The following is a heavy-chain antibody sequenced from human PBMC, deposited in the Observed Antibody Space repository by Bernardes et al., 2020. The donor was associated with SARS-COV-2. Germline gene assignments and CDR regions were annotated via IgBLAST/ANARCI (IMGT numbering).Heavy chain of an antibody. J-gene: IGHJ4*02. D-gene: IGHD3-9*01. Sequence: SETLSLTRAVYGGSVSGYYWTWIRRPPGQGLEWIGEMDYNGNTNYNPSLKSRVAFSVDTSQNQFSLKMTSVTVADTAVYFCARSPSQLDILAYDYWGQGVLVTVSA. CDR3: ARSPSQLDILAYDY. CDR1: GGSVSGYY. CDR2: MDYNGNT. V-gene: IGHV4-34*01.